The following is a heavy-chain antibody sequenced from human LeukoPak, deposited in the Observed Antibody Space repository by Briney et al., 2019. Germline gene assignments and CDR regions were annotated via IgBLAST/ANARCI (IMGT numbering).Heavy chain of an antibody. V-gene: IGHV4-39*01. D-gene: IGHD3-3*01. CDR3: ARHVGGSRYYDFWSGYYSDF. CDR1: GGSISSGSAF. Sequence: PSETLSLTCTVSGGSISSGSAFWGWIRQPPGKGLEWLGTIYYSGSTYYNPSLKSRVTTSVDTSKNQFSLKLSSVTAADTAVYYCARHVGGSRYYDFWSGYYSDFWGQGTLVTVSP. J-gene: IGHJ4*02. CDR2: IYYSGST.